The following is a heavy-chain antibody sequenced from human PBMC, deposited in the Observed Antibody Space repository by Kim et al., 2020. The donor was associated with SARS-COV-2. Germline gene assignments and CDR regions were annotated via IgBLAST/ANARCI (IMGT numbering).Heavy chain of an antibody. CDR1: GFTFDDYS. J-gene: IGHJ6*01. CDR2: ISWDGGST. CDR3: AQDCIGWPIDYYYYG. V-gene: IGHV3-43*01. D-gene: IGHD6-19*01. Sequence: GGSLRLSCAASGFTFDDYSMHWVRQAPGKGLEWVSLISWDGGSTDYADSVKGRFTISRDNTKNSLYLQMNSLRTEDTALYHCAQDCIGWPIDYYYYG.